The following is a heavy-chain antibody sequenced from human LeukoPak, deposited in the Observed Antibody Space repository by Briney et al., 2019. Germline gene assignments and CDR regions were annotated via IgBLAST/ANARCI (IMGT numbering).Heavy chain of an antibody. CDR2: IIPILDVA. V-gene: IGHV1-69*04. D-gene: IGHD2-15*01. CDR1: GGTFSDYA. CDR3: ARVGYCSGATCYGRIDY. Sequence: ASVKVSCKASGGTFSDYAFSWARQAPGQGLEWMGRIIPILDVANDAQNFQGRVTITADISTSTAYTELSSLRSEDTAVYYCARVGYCSGATCYGRIDYWGQGTLVTVSS. J-gene: IGHJ4*02.